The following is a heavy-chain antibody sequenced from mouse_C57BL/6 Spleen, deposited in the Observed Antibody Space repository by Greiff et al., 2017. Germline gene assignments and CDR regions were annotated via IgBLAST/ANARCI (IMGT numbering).Heavy chain of an antibody. Sequence: QVQLQQSGAELVKPGASVKLSCKASGYTFTSYWMNWVKQRPGQGLEWIGMIHPNSGSTNYNEKFKSKATLTVDKSSSPAYMQLSSLTSEDSAVYDCARITTVVYWYFYVWGTGTTVTVAS. CDR1: GYTFTSYW. D-gene: IGHD1-1*01. J-gene: IGHJ1*03. V-gene: IGHV1-64*01. CDR2: IHPNSGST. CDR3: ARITTVVYWYFYV.